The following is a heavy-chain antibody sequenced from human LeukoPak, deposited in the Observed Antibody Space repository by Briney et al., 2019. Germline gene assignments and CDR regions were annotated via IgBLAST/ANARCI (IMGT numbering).Heavy chain of an antibody. J-gene: IGHJ4*02. V-gene: IGHV3-21*06. CDR1: AGFPFSSYS. CDR2: ISRSSNYI. Sequence: GGSLRLSCAASAGFPFSSYSMNWVRQAPGKGLEWVSSISRSSNYIYYAHSVKDRFTISRDNAKNSLYLQMESLRVEDTAVYYCASPSDLYDTSGYYYWGQGTLVTVSS. D-gene: IGHD3-22*01. CDR3: ASPSDLYDTSGYYY.